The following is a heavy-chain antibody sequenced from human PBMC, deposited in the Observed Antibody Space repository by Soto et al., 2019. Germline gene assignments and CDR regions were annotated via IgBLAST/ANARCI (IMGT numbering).Heavy chain of an antibody. CDR3: ARVNIPAAATTVDY. J-gene: IGHJ4*02. Sequence: SETLSLTCTVSGGSISSYYWSWIRQPAGKGLEWIGRIHTSGSTNYNPSLKSRVTMSVDTSKNQFSLKLSSVTAADTAVYYCARVNIPAAATTVDYWGQGTLVTVS. CDR2: IHTSGST. D-gene: IGHD6-13*01. CDR1: GGSISSYY. V-gene: IGHV4-4*07.